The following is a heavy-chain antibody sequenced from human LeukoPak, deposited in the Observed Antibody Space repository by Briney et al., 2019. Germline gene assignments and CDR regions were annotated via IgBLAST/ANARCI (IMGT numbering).Heavy chain of an antibody. CDR1: GGPISRSSYF. CDR3: ARQLYVSGSYYAPMDV. V-gene: IGHV4-39*01. D-gene: IGHD3-10*01. CDR2: VHYSGST. Sequence: SETLSLTCSASGGPISRSSYFWAWIRQPPGKGLEWIASVHYSGSTYYNQSLNNQVNISVDTSKSRFSLKLSSVTAADTAVYFCARQLYVSGSYYAPMDVWGKGTTVTISS. J-gene: IGHJ6*03.